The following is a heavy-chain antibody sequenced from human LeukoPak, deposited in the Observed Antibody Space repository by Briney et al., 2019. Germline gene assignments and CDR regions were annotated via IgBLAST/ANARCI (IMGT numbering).Heavy chain of an antibody. CDR3: ARGPYSENYSKSPYYYYYMDV. Sequence: GEPLKISCKGSGYSFTNYWIGCVRQMPGKVLEWMGIIYPGDSDTSYSPSLQGQVTVSADKSISTAYLQWSSLKASETAMYYCARGPYSENYSKSPYYYYYMDVWGTGTTVTVSS. V-gene: IGHV5-51*01. D-gene: IGHD1-26*01. J-gene: IGHJ6*03. CDR2: IYPGDSDT. CDR1: GYSFTNYW.